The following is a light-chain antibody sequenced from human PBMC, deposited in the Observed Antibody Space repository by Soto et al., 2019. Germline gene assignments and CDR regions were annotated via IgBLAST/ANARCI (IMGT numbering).Light chain of an antibody. Sequence: EIVLTQSPGTLSLSPGERATLSCRASQNLRSSLAWYQQKPGQAPRLLIYAASSRATGIPDRFSGSGSGTDFTLTIDGLEPEDFVVYYCQQYGYSPITFGQGTRLEIK. CDR3: QQYGYSPIT. J-gene: IGKJ5*01. V-gene: IGKV3-20*01. CDR2: AAS. CDR1: QNLRSS.